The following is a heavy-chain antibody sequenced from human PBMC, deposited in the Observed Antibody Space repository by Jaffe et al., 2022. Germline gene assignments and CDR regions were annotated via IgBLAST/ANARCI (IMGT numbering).Heavy chain of an antibody. D-gene: IGHD1-26*01. CDR2: IRYDGSNK. CDR3: AKGRDKMGATTRYYYYMDV. J-gene: IGHJ6*03. V-gene: IGHV3-30*02. CDR1: GFTFSSYG. Sequence: QVQLVESGGGVVQPGGSLRLSCAASGFTFSSYGMHWVRQAPGKGLEWVAFIRYDGSNKYYADSVKGRFTISRDNSKNTLYLQMNSLRAEDTAVYYCAKGRDKMGATTRYYYYMDVWGKGTTVTVSS.